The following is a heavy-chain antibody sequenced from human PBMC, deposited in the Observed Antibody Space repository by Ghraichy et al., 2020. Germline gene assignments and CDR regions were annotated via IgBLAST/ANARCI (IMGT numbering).Heavy chain of an antibody. CDR3: AKDVRGQYYYYFGMDV. D-gene: IGHD2/OR15-2a*01. CDR1: GFTFNSYA. Sequence: GESLNISCAASGFTFNSYAMSWVRQAPGKGLEWVSAISGSGDDTYYADSVKGRFTISRDNSKNTLYLQMNSLRAEDTAVYYCAKDVRGQYYYYFGMDVWGQGTTVTVSS. V-gene: IGHV3-23*01. J-gene: IGHJ6*02. CDR2: ISGSGDDT.